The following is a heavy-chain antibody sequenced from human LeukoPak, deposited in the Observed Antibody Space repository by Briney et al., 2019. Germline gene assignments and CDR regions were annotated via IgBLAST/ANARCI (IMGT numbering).Heavy chain of an antibody. Sequence: SETLSLTYTVSGGSISSSSYYWGWIRQPPGKGLEWIGSIYYSGSTYYNPSLKSRVTISVDTSKNQFSLKLSSVTAADTAVYYCARRITIFGVVTHDAFDIWGQGTMVTVSS. CDR3: ARRITIFGVVTHDAFDI. D-gene: IGHD3-3*01. J-gene: IGHJ3*02. V-gene: IGHV4-39*01. CDR1: GGSISSSSYY. CDR2: IYYSGST.